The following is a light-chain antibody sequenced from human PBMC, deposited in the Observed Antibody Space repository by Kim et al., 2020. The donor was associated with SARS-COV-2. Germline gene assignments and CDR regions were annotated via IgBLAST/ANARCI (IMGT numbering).Light chain of an antibody. CDR1: KLGDKY. V-gene: IGLV3-1*01. J-gene: IGLJ2*01. CDR3: QAWDSSPVV. CDR2: QDS. Sequence: SVSPGQTASITCSGDKLGDKYAFWYQQKPGQSPVLVIYQDSERPSGIPERFSGSNSGNTATLTISGTQAMDEADYYCQAWDSSPVVFGGGTQLTVL.